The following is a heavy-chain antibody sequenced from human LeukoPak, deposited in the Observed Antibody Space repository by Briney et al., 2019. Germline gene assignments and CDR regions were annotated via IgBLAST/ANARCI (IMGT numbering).Heavy chain of an antibody. D-gene: IGHD1-26*01. CDR1: GDSVSSNSAA. J-gene: IGHJ4*02. CDR2: TYYRSKWYY. CDR3: ARDPVGGSTIFDY. V-gene: IGHV6-1*01. Sequence: SQTLSLTCAISGDSVSSNSAAWNWIRQTPSRGLEWLGRTYYRSKWYYDYTVAVKSRISINPDTSKNQFSLQLSSVTPEDTAVYYCARDPVGGSTIFDYWGQGTLVTVSS.